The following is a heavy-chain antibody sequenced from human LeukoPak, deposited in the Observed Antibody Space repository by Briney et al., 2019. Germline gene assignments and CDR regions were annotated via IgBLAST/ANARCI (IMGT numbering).Heavy chain of an antibody. Sequence: GGSLRLSCAASGFTFSSYAMTWVRQAPGKGLEWVSAISAGGGGTYYADSVKGRFTISIDNSKNTLYLQMNSLRAEDTAVYYCAKDLTRITIFGVVIFDYWGQGTLVTVSS. V-gene: IGHV3-23*01. CDR2: ISAGGGGT. CDR3: AKDLTRITIFGVVIFDY. D-gene: IGHD3-3*01. CDR1: GFTFSSYA. J-gene: IGHJ4*02.